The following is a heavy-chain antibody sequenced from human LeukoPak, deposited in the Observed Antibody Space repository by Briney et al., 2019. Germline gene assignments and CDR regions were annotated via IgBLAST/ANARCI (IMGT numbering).Heavy chain of an antibody. V-gene: IGHV3-74*01. CDR3: ARPPYSSGSFDL. CDR2: INSDGSDT. D-gene: IGHD6-19*01. J-gene: IGHJ2*01. Sequence: GGSLRLPCAASGFTFSSYWMHWVRQGPGKGLVWVSRINSDGSDTVYADSVKGRFTISRDNAKNTLYLQMNSLSAEDTAIYYCARPPYSSGSFDLWGRGTLVTVSS. CDR1: GFTFSSYW.